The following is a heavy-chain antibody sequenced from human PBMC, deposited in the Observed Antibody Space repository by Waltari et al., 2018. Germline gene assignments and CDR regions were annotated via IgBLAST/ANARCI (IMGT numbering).Heavy chain of an antibody. V-gene: IGHV4-34*01. CDR2: INHSGST. CDR3: ARALWFGEFYYYFDY. Sequence: QVQLQQWGAGLLKPSETLSLTCAVYGGSFSGYYWSWIRQPPGKGLEWIGEINHSGSTNYNPSLKSRVTISVDTSKNQFSLKLSSVTAADTAVYYCARALWFGEFYYYFDYWGQGTLVTVSS. CDR1: GGSFSGYY. D-gene: IGHD3-10*01. J-gene: IGHJ4*02.